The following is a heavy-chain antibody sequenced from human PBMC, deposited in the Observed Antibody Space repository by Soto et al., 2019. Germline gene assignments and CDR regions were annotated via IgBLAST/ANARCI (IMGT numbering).Heavy chain of an antibody. CDR3: ARETSLLRGVDY. V-gene: IGHV4-59*01. J-gene: IGHJ4*02. CDR2: IYYSGST. D-gene: IGHD2-15*01. Sequence: LSLTCTVSGGSISSYYWSWIRQPPGKGLEWIGYIYYSGSTNYNPSLKSRVTISVDTSKNQFSLKLSSVTAADTAVYYCARETSLLRGVDYWGQGTLVTVSS. CDR1: GGSISSYY.